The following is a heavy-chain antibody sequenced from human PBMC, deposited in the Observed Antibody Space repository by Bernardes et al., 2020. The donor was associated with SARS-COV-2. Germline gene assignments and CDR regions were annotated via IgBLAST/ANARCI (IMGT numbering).Heavy chain of an antibody. J-gene: IGHJ4*02. CDR2: IYYSGST. D-gene: IGHD3-22*01. CDR1: GGSISSYY. Sequence: SQTLSRTCTVSGGSISSYYWSWIRQPPGQGLEWIGYIYYSGSTNYNPSLKSRVTISVDTSKNQFSLKLSSVTAADTAVYYCARVEEYYDSSGYYTDWGQGTLVTVSS. CDR3: ARVEEYYDSSGYYTD. V-gene: IGHV4-59*01.